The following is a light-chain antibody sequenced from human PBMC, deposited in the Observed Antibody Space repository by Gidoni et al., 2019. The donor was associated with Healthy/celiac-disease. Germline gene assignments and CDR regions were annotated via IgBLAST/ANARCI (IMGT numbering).Light chain of an antibody. V-gene: IGKV3-11*01. Sequence: EIVLTQSPATLSLSPGERATLSYRASQSVSSYLAWYQQKPGQAPRLLIYDASNRATGIPARFSGSGSGTDFTLTISSLEPEDFAVYYCQQRSNWPPFTFXPXTKVXIK. CDR3: QQRSNWPPFT. CDR1: QSVSSY. J-gene: IGKJ3*01. CDR2: DAS.